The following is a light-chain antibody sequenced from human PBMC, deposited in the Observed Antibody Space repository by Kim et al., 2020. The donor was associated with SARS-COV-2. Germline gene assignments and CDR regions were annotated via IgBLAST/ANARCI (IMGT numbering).Light chain of an antibody. CDR2: AAS. Sequence: DIQMTQSPSSLSASVGDRVTITCRASQSISSYLNWYQQKPGKAPKLLIYAASSLQSEVPSRFSGSGSGTDFTLTISSLQPEDFATYYCQQSYSTPPTFGQGTKLEI. J-gene: IGKJ2*01. V-gene: IGKV1-39*01. CDR3: QQSYSTPPT. CDR1: QSISSY.